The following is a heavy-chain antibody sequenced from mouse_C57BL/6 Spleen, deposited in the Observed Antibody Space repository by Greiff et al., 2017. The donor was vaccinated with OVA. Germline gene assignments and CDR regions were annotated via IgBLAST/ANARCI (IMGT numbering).Heavy chain of an antibody. Sequence: QVQLQQPGAELVMPGASVKLSCKASGYTFTSYWMHWVKQRPGQGLEWIGEIDPSDSYTNYNQKFKGKSTLTVDKSSSTAYMQLSSLTSEDSAVYYCARKDYDKRYAMDYWGQGTSVTVSS. J-gene: IGHJ4*01. CDR1: GYTFTSYW. CDR2: IDPSDSYT. D-gene: IGHD1-1*01. CDR3: ARKDYDKRYAMDY. V-gene: IGHV1-69*01.